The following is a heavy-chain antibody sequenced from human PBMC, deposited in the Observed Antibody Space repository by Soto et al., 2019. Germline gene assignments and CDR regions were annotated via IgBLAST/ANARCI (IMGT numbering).Heavy chain of an antibody. Sequence: SETLSLTCAVYGGSFSGYYWSWIRQPPGKGLEWIGEINHSGSTNYNPPLKSRVTISVDTSKNQFSLKLSSVTAADTAVYYCAEGGDILTGYPYYFDYWGQGTLVTVSS. CDR3: AEGGDILTGYPYYFDY. J-gene: IGHJ4*02. V-gene: IGHV4-34*01. CDR2: INHSGST. CDR1: GGSFSGYY. D-gene: IGHD3-9*01.